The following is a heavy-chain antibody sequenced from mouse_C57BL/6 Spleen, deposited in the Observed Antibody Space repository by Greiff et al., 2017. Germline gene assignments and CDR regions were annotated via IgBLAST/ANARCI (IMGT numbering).Heavy chain of an antibody. V-gene: IGHV3-6*01. J-gene: IGHJ1*03. D-gene: IGHD2-1*01. CDR1: GYSITSGYY. Sequence: EVKLVESGPGLVKPSQSLSLTCSVTGYSITSGYYWNWIRQFPGNKLEWMGYISYDGSNNYNPSLKNRISITRDTSKNQFFLKLNSVTTEDTATYYCAREELQGYFDVWGTGTTVTVSS. CDR2: ISYDGSN. CDR3: AREELQGYFDV.